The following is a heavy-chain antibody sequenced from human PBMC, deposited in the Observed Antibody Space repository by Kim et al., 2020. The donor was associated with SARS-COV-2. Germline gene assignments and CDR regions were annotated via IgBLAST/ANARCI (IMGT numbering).Heavy chain of an antibody. CDR1: GFTFSNYA. V-gene: IGHV3-23*01. CDR2: ISVGTGST. Sequence: GGSLRLSCAASGFTFSNYAMNWVRQAPGKGLEWVSAISVGTGSTYYADSVKGRFTISRDNSKSTLSLQMSGLRAEDTVVYYCATAVSQTYYYGMGVWGQGTTVTVPS. D-gene: IGHD2-8*01. CDR3: ATAVSQTYYYGMGV. J-gene: IGHJ6*02.